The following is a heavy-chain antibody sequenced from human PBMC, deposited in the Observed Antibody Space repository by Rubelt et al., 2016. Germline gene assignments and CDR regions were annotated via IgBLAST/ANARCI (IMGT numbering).Heavy chain of an antibody. D-gene: IGHD6-19*01. Sequence: QVQLVQSGAEVKKPGASVKVSCKASGYTFTGYYMHWVRQAPGQGLEWMGWINPNSGGTNYARNVQGRVTMTRGTASSTACMELGRLGADYKAVYYCARDHYKGPRWLVAYWARGTLVTVSS. CDR2: INPNSGGT. V-gene: IGHV1-2*02. CDR3: ARDHYKGPRWLVAY. J-gene: IGHJ4*02. CDR1: GYTFTGYY.